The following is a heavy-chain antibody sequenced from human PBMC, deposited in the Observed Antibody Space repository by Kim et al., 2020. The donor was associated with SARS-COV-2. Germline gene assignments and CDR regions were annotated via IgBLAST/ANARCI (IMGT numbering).Heavy chain of an antibody. CDR2: ISSSSSYI. V-gene: IGHV3-21*01. CDR1: GFTFSSYS. D-gene: IGHD3-10*01. J-gene: IGHJ6*02. Sequence: GGSLRLSCAASGFTFSSYSMNWVRQAPGKGLEWVSSISSSSSYISYADSVKGRFTISRDNAKSSLYLQMNSLRAEDTAVYYCAPDYGTNYYYYYGMDVWGQGTTITVSS. CDR3: APDYGTNYYYYYGMDV.